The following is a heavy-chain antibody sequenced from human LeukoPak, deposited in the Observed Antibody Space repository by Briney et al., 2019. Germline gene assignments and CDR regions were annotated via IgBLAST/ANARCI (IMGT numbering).Heavy chain of an antibody. CDR3: ARVVARGTNWFGP. Sequence: GGSLRLSCAASGFTFSSYWMSWVRQAPGKGLEWVANIKYDGSERYYVDSVKGRFTISRDNAKNSLYLQMNSLRAEDTAVYYCARVVARGTNWFGPWGQGTLVTVSS. V-gene: IGHV3-7*05. J-gene: IGHJ5*02. CDR1: GFTFSSYW. D-gene: IGHD1-1*01. CDR2: IKYDGSER.